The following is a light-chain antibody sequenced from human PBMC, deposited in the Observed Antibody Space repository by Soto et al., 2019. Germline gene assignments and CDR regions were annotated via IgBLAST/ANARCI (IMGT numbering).Light chain of an antibody. CDR2: GNS. J-gene: IGLJ1*01. V-gene: IGLV1-40*01. CDR3: QSYDSSLRGYV. CDR1: SSNIGAGYD. Sequence: SVLTQPPSVSWAPGQRVTISCTGRSSNIGAGYDVHWYHQLPGTSPKVLIYGNSNRPSGVPDRFSGSKSGTSASLAITGLQAEDEADYYCQSYDSSLRGYVFGTGTKVTVL.